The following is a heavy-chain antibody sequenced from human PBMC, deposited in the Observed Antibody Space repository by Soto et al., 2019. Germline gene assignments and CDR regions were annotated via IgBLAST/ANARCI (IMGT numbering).Heavy chain of an antibody. CDR2: INHSGST. V-gene: IGHV4-34*01. J-gene: IGHJ6*02. Sequence: SETLSLTCAVYGGSCSGYYCSWIRQPPEKGLEWIGEINHSGSTNYNPSLKSRVTISVDTSKNQFSLKLSSVTAADTAVYYCARGGGGPGSYYYGMDVWGQGTTVTVSS. CDR1: GGSCSGYY. D-gene: IGHD2-15*01. CDR3: ARGGGGPGSYYYGMDV.